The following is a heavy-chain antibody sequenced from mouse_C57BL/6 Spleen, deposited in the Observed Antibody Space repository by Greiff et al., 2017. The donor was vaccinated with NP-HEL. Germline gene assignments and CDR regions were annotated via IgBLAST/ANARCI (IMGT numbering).Heavy chain of an antibody. V-gene: IGHV1-50*01. D-gene: IGHD2-1*01. CDR1: GYTFTSYW. CDR2: IDPSDSYT. Sequence: QVQLQQPGAELVKPGASVKLSCKASGYTFTSYWMQWVKQRPGQGLEWIGEIDPSDSYTNYTQKFKGKATLTVDTSSSTAYMQLSSLTSEDSAVYYCARRYYGNSWYFDVWGTGTTVTVSS. CDR3: ARRYYGNSWYFDV. J-gene: IGHJ1*03.